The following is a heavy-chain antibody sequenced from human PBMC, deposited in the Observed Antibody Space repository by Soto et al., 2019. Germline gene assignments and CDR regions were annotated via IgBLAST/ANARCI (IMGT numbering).Heavy chain of an antibody. D-gene: IGHD5-12*01. CDR1: GYTFTSYY. J-gene: IGHJ6*02. Sequence: ASVKVSCKASGYTFTSYYMHWVRQAPGQGLEWMGIINPSGGSTSYAQKFQGWVTLTRDTSTSTAYMEYSRLRSDDTAVFYCAREKLYSGDDYLYDYSGMDVWGQGTTVTVSS. CDR3: AREKLYSGDDYLYDYSGMDV. CDR2: INPSGGST. V-gene: IGHV1-46*01.